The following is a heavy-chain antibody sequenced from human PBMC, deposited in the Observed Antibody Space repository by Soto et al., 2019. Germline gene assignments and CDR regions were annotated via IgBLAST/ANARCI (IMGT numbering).Heavy chain of an antibody. CDR2: TYYRSKWYN. Sequence: SQTLLLTCAISGDSVSSNSAAWNWIRQSPSRGLEWLGRTYYRSKWYNDYAVSVKSRITINPDTSKNQFSLQLNSVTPEDTAVYYCARDWDGGYCSSTSCYRVNWFDPWGQGTLVTVSS. D-gene: IGHD2-2*01. V-gene: IGHV6-1*01. J-gene: IGHJ5*02. CDR3: ARDWDGGYCSSTSCYRVNWFDP. CDR1: GDSVSSNSAA.